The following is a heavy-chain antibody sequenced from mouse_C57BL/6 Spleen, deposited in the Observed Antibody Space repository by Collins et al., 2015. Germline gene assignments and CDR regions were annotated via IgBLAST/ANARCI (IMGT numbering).Heavy chain of an antibody. J-gene: IGHJ1*01. Sequence: DVQLQESGPGLVKPSQSLSLTCTVTGYSITSDYAWNWIRQFPGNKLEWMGYISYSGSTSYNPSLKSRISITRDTSKNQFFLQLNSVTTEDTATYCCAPYGNYRYFDVWGAGTTVTVSS. CDR2: ISYSGST. V-gene: IGHV3-2*02. CDR1: GYSITSDYA. CDR3: APYGNYRYFDV. D-gene: IGHD2-10*02.